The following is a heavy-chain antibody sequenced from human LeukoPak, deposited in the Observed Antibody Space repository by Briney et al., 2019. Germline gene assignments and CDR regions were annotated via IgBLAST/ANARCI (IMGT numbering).Heavy chain of an antibody. V-gene: IGHV3-15*01. J-gene: IGHJ1*01. Sequence: GGSLRLSCAASGFTFSNAWMSWVRQAPGKGLEWVGRIKSKTDGGTTDYAAPVKGRFTISRDDSKNTLYLQMNSLKTEDTAVYYCTTGLVVVARPGRSKHWGQGTLVTVSS. D-gene: IGHD2-15*01. CDR3: TTGLVVVARPGRSKH. CDR1: GFTFSNAW. CDR2: IKSKTDGGTT.